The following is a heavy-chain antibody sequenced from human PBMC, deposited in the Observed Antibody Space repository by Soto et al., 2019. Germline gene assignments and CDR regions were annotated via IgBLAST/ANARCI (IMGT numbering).Heavy chain of an antibody. J-gene: IGHJ4*02. CDR1: GGSISNSDYY. D-gene: IGHD4-17*01. V-gene: IGHV4-31*03. CDR3: AREGDDYGSYYFDY. Sequence: QVQLEESGPGLVKPSQTLSLTCTVSGGSISNSDYYWSLIRQHPGKGLEWIGYIYYSGSTFYNPSLKSRLTISVDTSQNQFSLRLTSVTAADTAVYYCAREGDDYGSYYFDYWGQGTLVTVSS. CDR2: IYYSGST.